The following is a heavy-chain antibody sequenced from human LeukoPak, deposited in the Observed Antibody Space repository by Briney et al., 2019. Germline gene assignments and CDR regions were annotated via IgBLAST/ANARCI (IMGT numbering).Heavy chain of an antibody. CDR1: GFTFHDYA. V-gene: IGHV3-9*01. J-gene: IGHJ6*03. CDR2: ISWNSGSI. Sequence: GGSLRLSCAASGFTFHDYAMHWVRQAPGKGLEWVPGISWNSGSIGYADSVKGRFTISRDNAKNSLYLQMNSLRAEDTALYYCAKGQQWLGYYYYMDVWGRGTTVTVSS. D-gene: IGHD5-12*01. CDR3: AKGQQWLGYYYYMDV.